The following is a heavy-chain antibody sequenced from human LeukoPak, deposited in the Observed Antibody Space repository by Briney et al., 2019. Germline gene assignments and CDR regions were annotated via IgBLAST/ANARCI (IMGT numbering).Heavy chain of an antibody. CDR2: ISYDGSNK. CDR3: EALWGSGSNYYDY. J-gene: IGHJ4*02. Sequence: GRSLRLSCAASGFXFSNYGIHWVRQAPGKGLEWVAFISYDGSNKYYADSVKGRFTISRDNSKNTLYLQMNSLRAADTAVYYCEALWGSGSNYYDYWGQGTLVTVSS. CDR1: GFXFSNYG. V-gene: IGHV3-30*03. D-gene: IGHD3-10*01.